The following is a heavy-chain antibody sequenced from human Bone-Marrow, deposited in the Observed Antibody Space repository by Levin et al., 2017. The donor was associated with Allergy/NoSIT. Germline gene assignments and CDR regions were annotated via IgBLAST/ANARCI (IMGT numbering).Heavy chain of an antibody. D-gene: IGHD2-8*02. CDR2: ISSSGSDM. J-gene: IGHJ3*02. CDR3: ARGIIGDVRVAHKEAFDI. V-gene: IGHV3-21*01. Sequence: PGGSLRLSCTVSGFTFSIYSINWVRQAPGKGLEWVSSISSSGSDMYYVDSVKGRFTISRDNAKNSLTLQMNRLRAEDTAVYYCARGIIGDVRVAHKEAFDIWGQGTMVSVSS. CDR1: GFTFSIYS.